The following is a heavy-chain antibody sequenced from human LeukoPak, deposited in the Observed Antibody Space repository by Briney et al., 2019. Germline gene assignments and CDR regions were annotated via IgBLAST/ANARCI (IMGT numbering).Heavy chain of an antibody. CDR3: ARVGGSGWYGYYYYYMDV. V-gene: IGHV4-61*02. CDR2: IYTSGST. D-gene: IGHD6-19*01. J-gene: IGHJ6*03. Sequence: PSQTLSLTCTVSGGSINSGNYYWSWIRQPAGKGLEWIGRIYTSGSTNYNPSLKSRVTISVDTSKNQFSLKLSSVTAADTAVYYCARVGGSGWYGYYYYYMDVWGKGTTVTVSS. CDR1: GGSINSGNYY.